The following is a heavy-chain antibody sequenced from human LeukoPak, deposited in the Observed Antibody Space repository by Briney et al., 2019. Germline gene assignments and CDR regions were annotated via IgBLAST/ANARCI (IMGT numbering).Heavy chain of an antibody. CDR1: GYTFTGYY. D-gene: IGHD5-12*01. Sequence: GASVKVSCKASGYTFTGYYMHWVRQAPGQGLEWMGWINPNSGGTNYAQKFQGRVTMTRDTSISTAYMELGRLRSDDTAVYYCARDPPGLPDHYYFDYWGQGTLVTVSS. V-gene: IGHV1-2*02. J-gene: IGHJ4*02. CDR2: INPNSGGT. CDR3: ARDPPGLPDHYYFDY.